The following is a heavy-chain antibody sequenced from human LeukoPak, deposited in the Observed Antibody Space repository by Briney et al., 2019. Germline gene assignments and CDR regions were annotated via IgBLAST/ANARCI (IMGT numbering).Heavy chain of an antibody. CDR2: INHSGST. D-gene: IGHD3-22*01. V-gene: IGHV4-38-2*02. CDR1: GYSISSGYY. Sequence: SETLSLTCTVSGYSISSGYYWGWIRHPPGKGLEWMGEINHSGSTNYNPSLKSRVTISVDTSKNQFSLKLSSVTAADTAVYYCARGRYYYDSSGSKFDYWGQGTLVTVSS. CDR3: ARGRYYYDSSGSKFDY. J-gene: IGHJ4*02.